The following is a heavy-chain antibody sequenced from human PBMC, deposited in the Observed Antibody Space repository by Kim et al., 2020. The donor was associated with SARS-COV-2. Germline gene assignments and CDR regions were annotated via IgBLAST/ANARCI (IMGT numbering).Heavy chain of an antibody. CDR1: GFTFSNYD. V-gene: IGHV3-13*01. CDR3: ARLFKEYSGYPFYFDY. CDR2: IGTAGDT. J-gene: IGHJ4*02. Sequence: EGYLRLSCAASGFTFSNYDMHWVRQPTGKGLEWVSGIGTAGDTYYEGSVKGRFTISRENVKNSLYLQMNSLRAGDTAVYYCARLFKEYSGYPFYFDYWGQGALVAVSS. D-gene: IGHD5-12*01.